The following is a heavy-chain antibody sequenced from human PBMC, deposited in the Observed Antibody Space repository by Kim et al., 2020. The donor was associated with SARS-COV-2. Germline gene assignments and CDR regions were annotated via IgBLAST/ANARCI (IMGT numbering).Heavy chain of an antibody. CDR3: ATLPAATIRSDAFDI. CDR1: GFTFSSST. CDR2: IVVGSGNT. D-gene: IGHD2-2*01. Sequence: SVKVSCKASGFTFSSSTVQWVRQARGQRLEWIGWIVVGSGNTNHAQKFQERVIITRDKSTSTAYMELSSLRSEDTAVYYCATLPAATIRSDAFDIWGQGTMVTVSS. V-gene: IGHV1-58*01. J-gene: IGHJ3*02.